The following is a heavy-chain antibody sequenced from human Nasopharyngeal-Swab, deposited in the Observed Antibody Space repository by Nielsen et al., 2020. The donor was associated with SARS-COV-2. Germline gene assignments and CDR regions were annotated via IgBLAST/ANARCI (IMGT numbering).Heavy chain of an antibody. V-gene: IGHV1-69*13. CDR3: ARAGSSYYDILTGVYYFDY. J-gene: IGHJ4*02. Sequence: SVKVSCKASGGTFSSYAISWVRQAPGQGLEWMGGIIPIFGTANYAQKFQGRVTITADESTRTAYMELSSLRSEDTAVYYCARAGSSYYDILTGVYYFDYWGQGTLVTVSS. CDR1: GGTFSSYA. D-gene: IGHD3-9*01. CDR2: IIPIFGTA.